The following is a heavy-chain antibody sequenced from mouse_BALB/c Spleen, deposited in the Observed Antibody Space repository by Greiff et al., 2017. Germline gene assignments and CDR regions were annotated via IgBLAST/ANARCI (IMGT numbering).Heavy chain of an antibody. Sequence: EVKLVESGGGLVKPGGSLKLSCAASGFTFSDYYMYWVRQTPEKRLEWVATISDGGSYTYYPDSGKGRFTISRDNAKNNLYLQMSSLKSEDTAMYYCARAYYGNYGGAMDYWGQGTSVTVSS. D-gene: IGHD2-10*01. CDR3: ARAYYGNYGGAMDY. J-gene: IGHJ4*01. CDR2: ISDGGSYT. V-gene: IGHV5-4*02. CDR1: GFTFSDYY.